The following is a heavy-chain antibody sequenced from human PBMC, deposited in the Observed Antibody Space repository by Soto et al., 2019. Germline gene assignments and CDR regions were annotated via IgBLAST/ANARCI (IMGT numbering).Heavy chain of an antibody. J-gene: IGHJ4*02. CDR2: IFSSGST. V-gene: IGHV4-4*07. CDR3: AREGSYSAYNFAHGIQLWSFDF. CDR1: GGSINTFY. Sequence: TLSLTCTFSGGSINTFYWSWVRQPAGKGLEWIGRIFSSGSTSFNPSLESRVAMSVDTSKNHFSLNLSSVTAADMAVYYCAREGSYSAYNFAHGIQLWSFDFWGQGALVTVSS. D-gene: IGHD5-12*01.